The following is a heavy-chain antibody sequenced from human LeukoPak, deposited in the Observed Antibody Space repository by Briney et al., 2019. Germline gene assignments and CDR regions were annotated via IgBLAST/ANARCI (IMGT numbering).Heavy chain of an antibody. J-gene: IGHJ4*02. CDR1: GFTVSSNY. CDR2: IYSGGST. Sequence: GGSLRLSCAASGFTVSSNYMSWVRQAPGKGLEWVSVIYSGGSTYYADSVKGRFTISRDSAKNSLYLQMNSLRAEDTAVYYCAKAGGGFSLNYWGQGTLVTVSS. CDR3: AKAGGGFSLNY. D-gene: IGHD3-16*01. V-gene: IGHV3-53*01.